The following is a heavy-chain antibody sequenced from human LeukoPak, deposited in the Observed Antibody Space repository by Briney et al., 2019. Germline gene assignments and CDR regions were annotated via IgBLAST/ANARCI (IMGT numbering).Heavy chain of an antibody. CDR2: IYYSGST. Sequence: SATLSLTCTVSGGSISSYYWSWIRQPPGKGLEWIGYIYYSGSTNYNPSLKSRVTISVDTSKNQFSLKLSSVTAADTAVYYCARGHDILTGYYPNWFDPWGQGTLVTVSS. V-gene: IGHV4-59*01. CDR3: ARGHDILTGYYPNWFDP. D-gene: IGHD3-9*01. J-gene: IGHJ5*02. CDR1: GGSISSYY.